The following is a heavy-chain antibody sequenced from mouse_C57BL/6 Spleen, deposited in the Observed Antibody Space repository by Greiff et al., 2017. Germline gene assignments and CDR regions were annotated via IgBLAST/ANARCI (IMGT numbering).Heavy chain of an antibody. CDR1: GYTFTSYW. D-gene: IGHD2-5*01. CDR3: AGDAYSNGAY. Sequence: QVQLQQSGAELVKPGASVKMSCKASGYTFTSYWITWVKQRPGQGLEWIGDIYPGSGSTYYNEKFKSKATLAVDTSSSTSYMQLSSLTSEDSAVYYCAGDAYSNGAYWGQGTLVTVSA. CDR2: IYPGSGST. V-gene: IGHV1-55*01. J-gene: IGHJ3*01.